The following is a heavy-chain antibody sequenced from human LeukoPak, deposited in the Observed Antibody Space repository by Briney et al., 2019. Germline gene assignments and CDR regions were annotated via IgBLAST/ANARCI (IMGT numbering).Heavy chain of an antibody. CDR3: ARDGLSDIVVVVAAFDY. D-gene: IGHD2-15*01. CDR1: GFTFSSYW. V-gene: IGHV3-7*01. J-gene: IGHJ4*02. CDR2: IKQDGSEK. Sequence: PGGSLRLSCAASGFTFSSYWMSWVRQAPGKGLEWVANIKQDGSEKYYVDSVKGRFTISRDNAKNSPYLQMNSLRAEDTAVYYCARDGLSDIVVVVAAFDYWGQGTLVTVSS.